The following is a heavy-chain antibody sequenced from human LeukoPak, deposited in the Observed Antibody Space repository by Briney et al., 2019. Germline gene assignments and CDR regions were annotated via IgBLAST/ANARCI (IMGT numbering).Heavy chain of an antibody. D-gene: IGHD6-19*01. V-gene: IGHV3-21*04. Sequence: EGSLRLSCAASGFTFSSYSMNWVRQAPGKGLEWVSSISSSSSYIYYADSVKGRFTISRDNSKNTLYLQMNSLRAEDTAVYYCAKDRERAVAGTSDWGQGTLVTVSS. J-gene: IGHJ4*02. CDR2: ISSSSSYI. CDR1: GFTFSSYS. CDR3: AKDRERAVAGTSD.